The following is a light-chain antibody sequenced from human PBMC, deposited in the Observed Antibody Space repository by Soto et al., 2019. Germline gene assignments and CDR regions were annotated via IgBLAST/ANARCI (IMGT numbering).Light chain of an antibody. J-gene: IGKJ1*01. CDR2: GAS. V-gene: IGKV3-15*01. Sequence: EIVMTQSPATLSVSPGERATLSCRASQSVSSNLAWYQQKPGQAPRLLIYGASTRATGIPARFSGSGSGLTISSLQSEDFAVYYCQQYNNWGTFGQGTKVEIK. CDR1: QSVSSN. CDR3: QQYNNWGT.